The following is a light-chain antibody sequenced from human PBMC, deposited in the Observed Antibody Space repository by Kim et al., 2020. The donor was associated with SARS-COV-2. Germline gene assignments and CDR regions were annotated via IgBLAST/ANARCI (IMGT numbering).Light chain of an antibody. Sequence: GDRVTITCRASQSISSDLAWYQQKPGKVPKFLIYQASSLKSGVPSRFSGSGSGTEFTLTISSLQPDDSATYYCQQYSTYPLTFGGGTKVDI. V-gene: IGKV1-5*03. CDR3: QQYSTYPLT. CDR2: QAS. J-gene: IGKJ4*01. CDR1: QSISSD.